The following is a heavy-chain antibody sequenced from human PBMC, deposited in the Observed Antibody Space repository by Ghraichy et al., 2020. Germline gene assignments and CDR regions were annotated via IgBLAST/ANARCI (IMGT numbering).Heavy chain of an antibody. Sequence: GQSLNISCAASGFTVSSNYMSWVRQAPGKGLEWVSVIYSGGSTYYADSVKGRFTISRDNSKNTLYLQMNSLRAEDTAVYYCARVDRRSNYVGGYFDYWGQGTLVTVSS. CDR2: IYSGGST. CDR3: ARVDRRSNYVGGYFDY. CDR1: GFTVSSNY. D-gene: IGHD4-11*01. J-gene: IGHJ4*02. V-gene: IGHV3-53*01.